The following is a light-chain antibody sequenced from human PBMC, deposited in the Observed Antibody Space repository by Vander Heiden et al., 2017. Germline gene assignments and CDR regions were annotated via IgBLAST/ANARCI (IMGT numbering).Light chain of an antibody. CDR3: QQRNGWPLT. V-gene: IGKV3-11*01. CDR2: DAS. Sequence: EIVLPQSPATLSLSPGARATLSCTASQSVSYHLGWYQQKPGQAPRLLIYDASDRETGIPARFSGSGSETDFTLTISSLEPEDSGVYYCQQRNGWPLTFGGGTKVDIK. CDR1: QSVSYH. J-gene: IGKJ4*01.